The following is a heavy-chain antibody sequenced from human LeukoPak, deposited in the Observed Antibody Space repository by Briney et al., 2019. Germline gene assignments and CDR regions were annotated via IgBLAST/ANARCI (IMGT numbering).Heavy chain of an antibody. D-gene: IGHD2-21*02. CDR1: GFTFSSYA. Sequence: GGSLRLSCAASGFTFSSYAMSWVRQAPGKGLEWVSAISGSGGSTYYADSVKGRFTISRDNSKNTLYLQMNSLRAKDTAVYYCGKDGDVVVTAIFDYWGQGTLVTVSS. CDR2: ISGSGGST. J-gene: IGHJ4*02. CDR3: GKDGDVVVTAIFDY. V-gene: IGHV3-23*01.